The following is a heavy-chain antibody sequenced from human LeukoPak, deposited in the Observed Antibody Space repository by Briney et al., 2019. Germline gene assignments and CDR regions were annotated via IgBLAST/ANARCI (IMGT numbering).Heavy chain of an antibody. Sequence: GGSLRLSCAASGFTFSDYYMSWIRQAPGKGLEWVSYIDIISTYTNYADSVKGRFTISRDNAKNSLYLQMNSLRAEDTAVYYCGTIAAAENYWGQGTLVTDSP. V-gene: IGHV3-11*03. CDR3: GTIAAAENY. CDR1: GFTFSDYY. D-gene: IGHD6-13*01. J-gene: IGHJ4*02. CDR2: IDIISTYT.